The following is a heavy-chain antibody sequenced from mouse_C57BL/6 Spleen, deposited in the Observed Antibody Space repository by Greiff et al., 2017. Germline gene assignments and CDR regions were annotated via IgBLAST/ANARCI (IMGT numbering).Heavy chain of an antibody. V-gene: IGHV3-6*01. CDR2: ISYDGSN. CDR3: ARGGYYVMDY. D-gene: IGHD1-1*02. Sequence: ESGPSLVKPSQSLSLTCSVTGYSITSGYYWNWIRQFPGNKLEWMGYISYDGSNNYNPSLKNRISITRDTSKNQFFLKLNSVTTEDTATYYCARGGYYVMDYWGQGTSVTVSS. CDR1: GYSITSGYY. J-gene: IGHJ4*01.